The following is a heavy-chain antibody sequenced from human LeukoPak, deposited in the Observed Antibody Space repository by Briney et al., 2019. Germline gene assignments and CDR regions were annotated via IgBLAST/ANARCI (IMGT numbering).Heavy chain of an antibody. J-gene: IGHJ6*03. V-gene: IGHV3-23*01. Sequence: GGTLRLSCAASGFTFSHYGMTWVRQAPGKGLEWVSAISGSGGSTYYADSVKGRFTISRDNSKNTLYLQMNSLRAEDTAVYYCAKVGFDWERDYYYYYYMDVWGKGTTVTISS. D-gene: IGHD3-9*01. CDR1: GFTFSHYG. CDR3: AKVGFDWERDYYYYYYMDV. CDR2: ISGSGGST.